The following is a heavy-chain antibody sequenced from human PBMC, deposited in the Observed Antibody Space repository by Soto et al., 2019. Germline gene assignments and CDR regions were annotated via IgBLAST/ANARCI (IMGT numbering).Heavy chain of an antibody. CDR1: GLTFSNYG. J-gene: IGHJ2*01. CDR2: IWYDGSNK. D-gene: IGHD3-3*01. CDR3: ARDLESRYFDL. Sequence: QVQLVESGGGVVQPGRSLRLSCAASGLTFSNYGMHWVRQAPGKGLEWVAVIWYDGSNKYYADSVKGRFTISRDNSKNTLYLQMNSLRAEDTAVYYCARDLESRYFDLWGRGTLVTVSS. V-gene: IGHV3-33*01.